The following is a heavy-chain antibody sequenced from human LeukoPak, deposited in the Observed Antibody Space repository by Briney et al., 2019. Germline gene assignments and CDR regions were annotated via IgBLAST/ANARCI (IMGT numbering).Heavy chain of an antibody. V-gene: IGHV4-59*02. CDR2: IPNSGGT. J-gene: IGHJ3*02. Sequence: SETLSLTCTVSGGSVRSYHWSWIRQSPGEGLEWIAYIPNSGGTRYNPSLQSRVTISVDTSKNQFSLKLRSVTAADTAVYYCVRDWEGFNFDIWGQGTMVTVSS. CDR1: GGSVRSYH. D-gene: IGHD1-26*01. CDR3: VRDWEGFNFDI.